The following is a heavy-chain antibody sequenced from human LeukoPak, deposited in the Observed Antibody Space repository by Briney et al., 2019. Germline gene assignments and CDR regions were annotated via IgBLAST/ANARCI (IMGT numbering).Heavy chain of an antibody. CDR1: GGTFSSYA. Sequence: GASVKVSCKASGGTFSSYAISWVRQAPGQGLEWMGRIIPILGIANYAQKLQGRVTMTTDTSTSTAYMELRSLRSDDTAVYYCARESYGDYRAGFDYWGQGTLVTVSS. CDR2: IIPILGIA. CDR3: ARESYGDYRAGFDY. J-gene: IGHJ4*02. D-gene: IGHD4-17*01. V-gene: IGHV1-69*04.